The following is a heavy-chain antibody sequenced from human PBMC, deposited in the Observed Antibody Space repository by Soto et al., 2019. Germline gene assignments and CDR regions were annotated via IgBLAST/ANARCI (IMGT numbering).Heavy chain of an antibody. CDR2: TDYSSKWHT. CDR1: APSVSADSTA. CDR3: ARGRVRLAARPEYWFDP. D-gene: IGHD6-6*01. J-gene: IGHJ5*02. Sequence: PSPTLSLTRGLSAPSVSADSTAWNWIRQTPSRGLEWRGRTDYSSKWHTAYALSVRSRIINTADTSKKQFSLQLNSVTPDNTAVYYRARGRVRLAARPEYWFDPWGQGTLVTVSS. V-gene: IGHV6-1*01.